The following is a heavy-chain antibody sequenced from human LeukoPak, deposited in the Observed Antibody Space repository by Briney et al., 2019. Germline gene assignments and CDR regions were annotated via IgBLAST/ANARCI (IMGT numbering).Heavy chain of an antibody. J-gene: IGHJ6*02. CDR1: GGTFSSYA. V-gene: IGHV1-69*13. D-gene: IGHD3-10*01. CDR2: IIPIFGTA. CDR3: ASRHSTEGSAALYGMDV. Sequence: SVKVSCTASGGTFSSYAISWVRQAPGQGLEWMGGIIPIFGTANYAQKFQGRVTITADESTSTAYMELSSLRSEDTAVYYCASRHSTEGSAALYGMDVWGQGTTVTVSS.